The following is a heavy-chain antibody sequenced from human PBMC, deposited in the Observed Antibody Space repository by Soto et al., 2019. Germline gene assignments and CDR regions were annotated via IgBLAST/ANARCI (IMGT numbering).Heavy chain of an antibody. CDR2: ISSSSSFI. CDR1: GFTFSSYS. CDR3: ARDGNRRYSGYYYYGMDV. Sequence: EVQLVESGGGLVKPGGSLRLSCAASGFTFSSYSMNWVRQAPGKGLEWVSSISSSSSFIYYADSVKGRFTISRDNAKNSLYLQMNSLRAEDTAVYYCARDGNRRYSGYYYYGMDVWGQGTTVTVSS. J-gene: IGHJ6*02. V-gene: IGHV3-21*01. D-gene: IGHD5-12*01.